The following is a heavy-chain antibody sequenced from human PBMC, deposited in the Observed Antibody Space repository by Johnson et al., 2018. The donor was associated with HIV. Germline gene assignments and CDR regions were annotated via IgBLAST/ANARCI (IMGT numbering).Heavy chain of an antibody. CDR2: ISYEVSNN. CDR1: GFTFSSYA. D-gene: IGHD6-6*01. Sequence: QVQLVESGGGVVQPGRSLRLSSAASGFTFSSYAMHWVRQAPGKGLAWVAVISYEVSNNYYADSVKGRFTISRDNSKNTLLLQMNSLRAEDTAVYFCAKVHIAARWSDAFDIWGQGTMVTVSS. V-gene: IGHV3-30-3*01. CDR3: AKVHIAARWSDAFDI. J-gene: IGHJ3*02.